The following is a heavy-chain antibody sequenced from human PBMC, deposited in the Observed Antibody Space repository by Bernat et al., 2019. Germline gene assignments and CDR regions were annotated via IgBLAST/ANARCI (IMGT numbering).Heavy chain of an antibody. D-gene: IGHD3-22*01. CDR1: GYTFTSYA. CDR3: ARDFHWYDSSGHDY. Sequence: QVQLVQSGAEVKKPGASVKVSCKASGYTFTSYAMHWVRQAPGQRLEWMGWINAGNGNTKYSQKFQGRVTITRDTSASTAYMELSSLRSEDTAVYYCARDFHWYDSSGHDYWGQGTLVTVSS. J-gene: IGHJ4*02. CDR2: INAGNGNT. V-gene: IGHV1-3*01.